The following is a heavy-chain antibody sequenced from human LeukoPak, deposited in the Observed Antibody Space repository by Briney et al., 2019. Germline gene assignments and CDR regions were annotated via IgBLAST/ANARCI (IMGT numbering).Heavy chain of an antibody. CDR2: ISGSDPGT. V-gene: IGHV3-23*01. J-gene: IGHJ4*02. CDR1: GFSFSTYA. D-gene: IGHD4/OR15-4a*01. CDR3: ARRAGAYSHPYDY. Sequence: GGSLRLSCAASGFSFSTYAMSWVRHIPGKGLEWVSAISGSDPGTYYADSVKGRFTISRVNSKNTLYLQMNSLRAEDTAVYYCARRAGAYSHPYDYWGQGTLVTVSS.